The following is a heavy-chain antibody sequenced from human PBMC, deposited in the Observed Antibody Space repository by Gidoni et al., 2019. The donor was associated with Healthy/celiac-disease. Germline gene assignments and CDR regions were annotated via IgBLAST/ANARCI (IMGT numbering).Heavy chain of an antibody. Sequence: CSASGFTFSSYAMHWVRQAPGKGLEYVSDISSNGGSTYYADSVKGRFTISRDNSKNTLYLQMSSLRAEDTAVYYCVKVGYCSSTSCYDGGDYWGQGTLVTVSS. CDR3: VKVGYCSSTSCYDGGDY. CDR1: GFTFSSYA. V-gene: IGHV3-64D*06. CDR2: ISSNGGST. D-gene: IGHD2-2*01. J-gene: IGHJ4*02.